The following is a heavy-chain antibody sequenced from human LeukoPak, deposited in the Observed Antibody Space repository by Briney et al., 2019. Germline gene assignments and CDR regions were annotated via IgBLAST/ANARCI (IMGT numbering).Heavy chain of an antibody. J-gene: IGHJ4*02. Sequence: GGSLRLSCAASGFTFSSYEMHWVRQPPGKGLEWVSSISSSSRYIYYADSVKGRFTISRDDAKNSLYLQMNSLRAEDTAVYYCARDLFPSTTAYFDYWGQGTLVTVSS. CDR3: ARDLFPSTTAYFDY. D-gene: IGHD4-11*01. V-gene: IGHV3-21*01. CDR2: ISSSSRYI. CDR1: GFTFSSYE.